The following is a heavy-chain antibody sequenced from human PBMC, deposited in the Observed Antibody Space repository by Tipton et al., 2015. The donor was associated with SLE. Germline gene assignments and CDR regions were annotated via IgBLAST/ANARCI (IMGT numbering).Heavy chain of an antibody. J-gene: IGHJ4*02. CDR3: ARGGRYDNQGFDY. V-gene: IGHV3-23*01. D-gene: IGHD1-26*01. Sequence: SLRLSCAASGFTFKNTVLSWVRQAPGKGLEWVSSICGDGGTNYADSVKGRFTISRDNSKNTLYLQMSSLRAEDTAVYYCARGGRYDNQGFDYWGQGILVTVSS. CDR1: GFTFKNTV. CDR2: ICGDGGT.